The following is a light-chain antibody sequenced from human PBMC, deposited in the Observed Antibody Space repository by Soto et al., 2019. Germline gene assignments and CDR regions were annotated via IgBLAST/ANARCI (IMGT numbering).Light chain of an antibody. Sequence: ETVMTQAPATLSVSPGERATLSCRASQSVSSKLAWYQQKPGQAPRLLIYGASTRATGIPARFSGSGSGTEFTLTISSLQSEDFAVYYCQQYGSSPPRTFGQGTTVDSK. CDR1: QSVSSK. CDR2: GAS. CDR3: QQYGSSPPRT. V-gene: IGKV3D-15*01. J-gene: IGKJ1*01.